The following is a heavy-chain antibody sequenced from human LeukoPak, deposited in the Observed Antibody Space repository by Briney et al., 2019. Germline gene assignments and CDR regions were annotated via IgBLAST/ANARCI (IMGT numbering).Heavy chain of an antibody. V-gene: IGHV4-61*01. CDR1: GGSVSSGSYY. CDR2: IYYSGST. Sequence: TTSETLSLTCTVSGGSVSSGSYYWSWIRQPPGKGLEWVGYIYYSGSTNYNPSLKSRVTISVDTSKNQFSLKLSSVTAADTAVYYCAKDSVPYYYGSGSYPDYWGQGTLVTVSS. CDR3: AKDSVPYYYGSGSYPDY. D-gene: IGHD3-10*01. J-gene: IGHJ4*02.